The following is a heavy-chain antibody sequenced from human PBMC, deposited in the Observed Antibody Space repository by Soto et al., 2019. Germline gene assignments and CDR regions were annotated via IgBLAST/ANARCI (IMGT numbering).Heavy chain of an antibody. CDR2: IYHSGST. Sequence: SETLSLTCAVSGYSISSGYYWGWIRQPPGKGLEWIGSIYHSGSTYYNPSLKSRVTISVDTSKNQFSLKLSSVTAADTAVYYCARVSIAAAAVYWGQGTLVTVSS. CDR3: ARVSIAAAAVY. CDR1: GYSISSGYY. V-gene: IGHV4-38-2*01. J-gene: IGHJ4*02. D-gene: IGHD6-13*01.